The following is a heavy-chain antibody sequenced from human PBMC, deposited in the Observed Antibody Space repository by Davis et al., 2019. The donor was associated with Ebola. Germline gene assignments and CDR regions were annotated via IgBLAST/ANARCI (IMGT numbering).Heavy chain of an antibody. D-gene: IGHD2-2*02. CDR3: ARGCSSTSCYTGWFDP. V-gene: IGHV3-30-3*01. J-gene: IGHJ5*02. Sequence: GESLKTPCAAPGFTFSSYAMHWVRQAPGKGLVWVAVISYDGSNKYYADSVKGRFTISRDNSKNTLYLQMNSLRAEDTAVYYCARGCSSTSCYTGWFDPWGQGTLVTVSS. CDR2: ISYDGSNK. CDR1: GFTFSSYA.